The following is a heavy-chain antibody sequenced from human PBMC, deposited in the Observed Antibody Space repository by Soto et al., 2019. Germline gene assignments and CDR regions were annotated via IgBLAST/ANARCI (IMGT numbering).Heavy chain of an antibody. CDR2: IIPILGIA. D-gene: IGHD6-13*01. CDR1: GYTFTSYG. V-gene: IGHV1-69*04. Sequence: SVKVSCKASGYTFTSYGISWVRQAPGQGLEWMGRIIPILGIANYAQKFQGRVTITADKSTSTAYMELSSLRSEDTTVYYCARERLIAAAGDYYYGMDVWGQGTTVTVSS. CDR3: ARERLIAAAGDYYYGMDV. J-gene: IGHJ6*02.